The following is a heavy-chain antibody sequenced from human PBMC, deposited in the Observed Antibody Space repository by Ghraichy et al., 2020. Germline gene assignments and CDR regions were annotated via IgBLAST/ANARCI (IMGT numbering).Heavy chain of an antibody. D-gene: IGHD1-1*01. J-gene: IGHJ4*02. V-gene: IGHV4-59*01. Sequence: SETLSLTCTVSGGSISSYYWSWIRQPPGKGLEWIGYIYYSGSTNYNPSLKSRVTISVDTSKNQFSLKLTSVTAADTAVYYCARCTATTGRYYFDYWGQGTLVTVSS. CDR2: IYYSGST. CDR3: ARCTATTGRYYFDY. CDR1: GGSISSYY.